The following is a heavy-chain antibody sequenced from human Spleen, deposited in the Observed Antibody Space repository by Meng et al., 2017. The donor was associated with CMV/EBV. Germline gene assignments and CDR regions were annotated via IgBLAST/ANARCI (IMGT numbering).Heavy chain of an antibody. V-gene: IGHV1-46*01. D-gene: IGHD6-13*01. Sequence: SGSPFTSSYMHWVRPAPGQGLEWMGIINPSGGSTSYAQKFQGRVTMTRDTSTSTVYMELSSLRSEDTAVYYCARALTAAGTTWWFDPWGQGTLVTVSS. CDR1: GSPFTSSY. CDR2: INPSGGST. J-gene: IGHJ5*02. CDR3: ARALTAAGTTWWFDP.